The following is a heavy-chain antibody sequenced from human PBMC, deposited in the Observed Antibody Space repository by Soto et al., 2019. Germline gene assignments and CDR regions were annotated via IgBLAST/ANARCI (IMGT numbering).Heavy chain of an antibody. CDR3: ARVGGTSGGKYYYMDV. CDR2: ISSGGDNT. J-gene: IGHJ6*03. D-gene: IGHD3-10*01. CDR1: GFTFSIQA. V-gene: IGHV3-23*01. Sequence: EVQLLESGGGLVQPGGSLRLSCAASGFTFSIQAMRWVRQAPGKGLEWVSAISSGGDNTFYADSVRGRFTVSRDNSKNTLDLQMNSLRAEDTATYYCARVGGTSGGKYYYMDVWGKGTTVTVSS.